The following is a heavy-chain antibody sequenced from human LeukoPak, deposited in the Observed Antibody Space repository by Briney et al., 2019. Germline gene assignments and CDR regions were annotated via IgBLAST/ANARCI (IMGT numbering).Heavy chain of an antibody. CDR2: IYYSGST. CDR1: GGSISSSSYY. CDR3: AREGNFWSGYYTKGNWFDP. J-gene: IGHJ5*02. D-gene: IGHD3-3*01. Sequence: PSETPSLTCTVSGGSISSSSYYWGWIRQPPGKGLEWIGSIYYSGSTYYNPSPKSRVTISVDTSKNQFSLKLSSVTAADTAVYYCAREGNFWSGYYTKGNWFDPWGQGTLVTVSS. V-gene: IGHV4-39*02.